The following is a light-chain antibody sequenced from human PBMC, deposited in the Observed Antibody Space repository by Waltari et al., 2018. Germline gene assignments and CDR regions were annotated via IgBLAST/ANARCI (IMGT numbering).Light chain of an antibody. J-gene: IGLJ2*01. CDR1: SSNIGNNA. V-gene: IGLV1-36*01. CDR2: YDD. CDR3: AAWDDSLSAVV. Sequence: QSVLTQPPSVSEAPRQRVTISCSGSSSNIGNNAVNWYQQLPGKAPKLLIYYDDLLPSGVSARCSGSKSGTSASLAISGFKSEKEADYYCAAWDDSLSAVVFGGGTKRTVL.